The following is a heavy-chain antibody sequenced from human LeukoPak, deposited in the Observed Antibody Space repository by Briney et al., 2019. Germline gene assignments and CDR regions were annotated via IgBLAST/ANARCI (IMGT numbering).Heavy chain of an antibody. D-gene: IGHD6-13*01. CDR1: EFTFSSYA. V-gene: IGHV3-23*01. Sequence: GGSLRLSCAASEFTFSSYAMSWVRQAPGKGLEWFSAITGSGDDTYHADSVKGRFTISRDNSKNTLYLEMISLKAEDTAIYYCVKGSAAARPYYFDYWGQGTLVTVSS. CDR3: VKGSAAARPYYFDY. J-gene: IGHJ4*02. CDR2: ITGSGDDT.